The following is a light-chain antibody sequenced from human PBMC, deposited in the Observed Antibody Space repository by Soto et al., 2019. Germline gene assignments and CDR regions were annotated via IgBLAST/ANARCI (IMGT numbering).Light chain of an antibody. CDR1: QNIGNK. Sequence: VMTQSPGTLSVSPGERATLSCRASQNIGNKVGWYQQKPGQAPRLLISGASGRATGVPDRFSGSGSGTEFTLTIDRLESEDFAVYFCQQYGDLPWTFGQGTKVDIK. CDR2: GAS. CDR3: QQYGDLPWT. J-gene: IGKJ1*01. V-gene: IGKV3-20*01.